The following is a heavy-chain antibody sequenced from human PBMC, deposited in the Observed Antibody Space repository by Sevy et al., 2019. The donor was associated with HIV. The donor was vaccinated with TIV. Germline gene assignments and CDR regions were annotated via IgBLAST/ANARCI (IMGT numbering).Heavy chain of an antibody. CDR2: IHSGGTT. CDR3: ARHRYYYDSGAYYLPDY. D-gene: IGHD3-22*01. Sequence: SETLSLTCTVSGDSIKSSTYYRGWTRQPPGKGLEWIGSIHSGGTTYYNPSLKSRVTISVDTSKNQFSLKLTSVTATDTAVYYCARHRYYYDSGAYYLPDYWGQGTLVTVSS. V-gene: IGHV4-39*01. CDR1: GDSIKSSTYY. J-gene: IGHJ4*02.